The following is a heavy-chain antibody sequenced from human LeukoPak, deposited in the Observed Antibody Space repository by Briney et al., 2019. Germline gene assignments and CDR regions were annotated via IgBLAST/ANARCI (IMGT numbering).Heavy chain of an antibody. Sequence: SETLSLTCSVSGGSLSSFYWGWIRQPPGKGLEFVGYIHYTGSAYYNPSLKRRLTMSVDTSRNHFYLNLMSVSAADTAIYYCARYLSTVTNRYYFDYWGQGLLVTVSS. CDR1: GGSLSSFY. V-gene: IGHV4-59*01. D-gene: IGHD4-17*01. CDR2: IHYTGSA. CDR3: ARYLSTVTNRYYFDY. J-gene: IGHJ4*02.